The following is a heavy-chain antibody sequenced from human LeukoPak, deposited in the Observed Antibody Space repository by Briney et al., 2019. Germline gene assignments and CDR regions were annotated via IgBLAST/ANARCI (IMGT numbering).Heavy chain of an antibody. CDR2: IRYDGSNK. J-gene: IGHJ3*02. CDR1: GFTFSSYG. CDR3: VSDVVVMGGDAFDI. D-gene: IGHD2-21*01. Sequence: GGSLRLSCAASGFTFSSYGMHWVRQAPGKGLEWVAFIRYDGSNKYYADSVKGRFTISRDNSKNTLYLQMNTLRAEDTALYYCVSDVVVMGGDAFDIWGRGTMVTVSS. V-gene: IGHV3-30*02.